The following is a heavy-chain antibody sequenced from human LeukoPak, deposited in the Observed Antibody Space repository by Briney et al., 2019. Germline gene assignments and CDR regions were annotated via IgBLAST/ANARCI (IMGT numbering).Heavy chain of an antibody. J-gene: IGHJ6*03. CDR1: GGSISSSSYY. CDR3: ARDGYSGYEPRFYYYYYMDV. Sequence: SETLSLTCTVSGGSISSSSYYWSWVRQPPGKGLEWIGFVYYTGSTNYSPSLKSRVTISVDTSKNQFSLKLRSVTAADTAVYYCARDGYSGYEPRFYYYYYMDVWGKGTTVTVSS. V-gene: IGHV4-61*01. D-gene: IGHD5-12*01. CDR2: VYYTGST.